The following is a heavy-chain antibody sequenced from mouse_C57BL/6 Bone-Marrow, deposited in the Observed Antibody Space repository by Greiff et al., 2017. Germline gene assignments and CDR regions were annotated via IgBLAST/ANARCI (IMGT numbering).Heavy chain of an antibody. CDR3: AREGLRLGAWFAY. CDR2: ILPGSGST. CDR1: GYTFTGYW. D-gene: IGHD1-2*01. J-gene: IGHJ3*01. Sequence: QVQLKESGAELMKPGASVKLSCKATGYTFTGYWIEWVKQRPGHGLEWIGEILPGSGSTNYNEKFKGKATFTADTSSNTAYMLLSSLTTEDSAIDYCAREGLRLGAWFAYWGQGTLVTVSA. V-gene: IGHV1-9*01.